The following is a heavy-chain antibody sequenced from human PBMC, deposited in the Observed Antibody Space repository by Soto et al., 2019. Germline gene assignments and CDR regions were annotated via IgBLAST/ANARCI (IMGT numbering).Heavy chain of an antibody. CDR2: ISGSGVST. V-gene: IGHV3-23*01. Sequence: GGSLRLSRAASGSPSSSYAMRWVRPAPGNGLDWVSAISGSGVSTYYADSVKGRFTISRDNSKNTLYLQMNSLRAEDTAVYYCAKSPGMYYYDSSGYYHYDYWGQGTLVTVSS. J-gene: IGHJ4*02. D-gene: IGHD3-22*01. CDR1: GSPSSSYA. CDR3: AKSPGMYYYDSSGYYHYDY.